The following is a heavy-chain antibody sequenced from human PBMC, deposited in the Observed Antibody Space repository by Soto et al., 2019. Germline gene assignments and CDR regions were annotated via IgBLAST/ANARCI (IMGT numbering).Heavy chain of an antibody. V-gene: IGHV4-39*01. Sequence: QLQLQESGPGLVKPSETLSLTCTVSGGSISSSSYYWGWIRQPPGKGLEWIGSIYYSGSTYYNPALRSGVTMSVDTSKNQCSLGVSSVTAADTAIYYCASVPDGGSGSNWGQGTLVTVSS. D-gene: IGHD3-10*01. CDR2: IYYSGST. CDR1: GGSISSSSYY. CDR3: ASVPDGGSGSN. J-gene: IGHJ4*02.